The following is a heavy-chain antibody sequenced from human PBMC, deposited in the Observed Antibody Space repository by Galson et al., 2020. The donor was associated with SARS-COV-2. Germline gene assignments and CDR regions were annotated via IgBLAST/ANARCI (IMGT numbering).Heavy chain of an antibody. J-gene: IGHJ3*01. Sequence: GGSLRLSCAASGFRFSDFGMNWVRQIPGRGLEWVGIIWNDGSRINYADSVRGRFNISRDNSDNKMYLTIDRLTGEDTALYYCARVQLKRRDFGAFDLWGQGTMVTVSP. D-gene: IGHD1-1*01. V-gene: IGHV3-33*01. CDR3: ARVQLKRRDFGAFDL. CDR2: IWNDGSRI. CDR1: GFRFSDFG.